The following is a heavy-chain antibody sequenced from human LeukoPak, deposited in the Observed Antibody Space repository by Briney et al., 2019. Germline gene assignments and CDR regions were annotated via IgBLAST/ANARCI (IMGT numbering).Heavy chain of an antibody. CDR2: IYYSGST. D-gene: IGHD3-16*02. CDR1: GGSISSYY. Sequence: SETLSLTCTVSGGSISSYYWSWIRQPPGKGLEWIGYIYYSGSTNYNPSLKSRATISVDTSKNQFSLKLSSVTAADTAVYYCARDRFPKAPYDYVWGSYRNHDAFDIWGQGTMVTVFS. J-gene: IGHJ3*02. V-gene: IGHV4-59*01. CDR3: ARDRFPKAPYDYVWGSYRNHDAFDI.